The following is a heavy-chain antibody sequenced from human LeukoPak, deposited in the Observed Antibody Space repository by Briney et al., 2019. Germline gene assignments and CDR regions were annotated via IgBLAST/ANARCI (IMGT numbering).Heavy chain of an antibody. CDR2: IRQDGSEK. CDR1: GFTLSSAW. CDR3: SFFDSRLVGVNENC. D-gene: IGHD4-23*01. V-gene: IGHV3-7*01. J-gene: IGHJ4*02. Sequence: GGSLRLSCVASGFTLSSAWMHWVRQAPGKGLEWVANIRQDGSEKYYVDSVKGRFTISRDNAKNSLYLQMNSLRAEDTAVYYCSFFDSRLVGVNENCWGQGTLVTVSS.